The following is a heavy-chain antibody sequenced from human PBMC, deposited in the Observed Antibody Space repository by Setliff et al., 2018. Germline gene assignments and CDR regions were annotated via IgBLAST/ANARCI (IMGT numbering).Heavy chain of an antibody. J-gene: IGHJ4*02. Sequence: PSETLSLTCRVYGESFSNNYWSWIRQPPGKGLEYIGHISHGVSTSYSPSLKSRLSISADTSKNQFSLKLTSVTAADTAVYYCARTHCTTTSCFYFHYWGQGTVVTVSS. CDR3: ARTHCTTTSCFYFHY. V-gene: IGHV4-34*01. CDR2: ISHGVST. D-gene: IGHD2-2*01. CDR1: GESFSNNY.